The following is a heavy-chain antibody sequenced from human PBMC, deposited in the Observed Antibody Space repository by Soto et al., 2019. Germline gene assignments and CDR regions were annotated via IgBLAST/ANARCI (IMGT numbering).Heavy chain of an antibody. CDR3: AKDMVTDSRGPKGASHV. Sequence: LSFAASGLTFDEYAMHWVRLLPGKGLEWVAGINWNSRSMSSADAVRGRFSISRDNAKNSLILQMNSLRVDDTAVYFCAKDMVTDSRGPKGASHVWGRGTLVTVYS. CDR1: GLTFDEYA. CDR2: INWNSRSM. V-gene: IGHV3-9*01. D-gene: IGHD3-22*01. J-gene: IGHJ4*03.